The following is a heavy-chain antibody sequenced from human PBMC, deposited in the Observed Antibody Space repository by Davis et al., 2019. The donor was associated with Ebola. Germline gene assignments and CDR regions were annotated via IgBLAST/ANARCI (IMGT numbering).Heavy chain of an antibody. V-gene: IGHV5-51*01. CDR3: ASLRRTITGMDDGFDI. J-gene: IGHJ3*02. CDR1: GYSFTNNW. Sequence: GESLKISCKASGYSFTNNWIGWVRQMPGKGLEWMGIIYPGDSDTRYNPSFEGQVTISADKSTTTVYLQWSRLKASDTAMYYCASLRRTITGMDDGFDIWGQGTMVTVSS. CDR2: IYPGDSDT. D-gene: IGHD2-8*02.